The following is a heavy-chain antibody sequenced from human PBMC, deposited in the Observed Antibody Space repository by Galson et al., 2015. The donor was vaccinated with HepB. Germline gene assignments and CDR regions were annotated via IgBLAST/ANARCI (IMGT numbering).Heavy chain of an antibody. V-gene: IGHV3-23*01. CDR2: ISGRGSGS. D-gene: IGHD3-3*01. CDR1: GFIFSDYA. CDR3: TKYILRFFDYGMDV. J-gene: IGHJ6*02. Sequence: SLRLSCAASGFIFSDYAMSWVRQVPGKGLEWVSGISGRGSGSYVADSVKGRFTISRDNSKNTLFLQMNSLRAEDTAVYFCTKYILRFFDYGMDVWGQGTSFTVSS.